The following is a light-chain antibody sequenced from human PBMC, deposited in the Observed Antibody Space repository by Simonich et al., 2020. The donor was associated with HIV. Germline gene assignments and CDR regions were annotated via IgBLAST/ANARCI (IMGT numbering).Light chain of an antibody. CDR1: LSVLYSSNNKNY. J-gene: IGKJ4*01. CDR3: QQYYSTPLT. CDR2: WAA. Sequence: DIVMTQSPDSLAVSLGERATINCKSSLSVLYSSNNKNYLAWYQQKPGQPPKLLIYWAATRASGVPDRFSGSGSGTDFTLTISSLQAEDVAVYYCQQYYSTPLTFGGGTKVEIK. V-gene: IGKV4-1*01.